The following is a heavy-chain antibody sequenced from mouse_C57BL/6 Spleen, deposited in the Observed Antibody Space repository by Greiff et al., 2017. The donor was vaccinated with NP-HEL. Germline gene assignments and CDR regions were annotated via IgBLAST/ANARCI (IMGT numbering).Heavy chain of an antibody. CDR2: IYPGDGDT. J-gene: IGHJ4*01. V-gene: IGHV1-82*01. CDR3: ARRNYGSSYDAMDY. CDR1: GYAFSSSW. D-gene: IGHD1-1*01. Sequence: VQLQQSGPVLVKPGASVQISCKASGYAFSSSWLNWVKQRPGKGLEWIGRIYPGDGDTNYNGKFKGKATLTADKTSSTAYMPLSSLTSEDYTVYFCARRNYGSSYDAMDYWGQGTSVTVSS.